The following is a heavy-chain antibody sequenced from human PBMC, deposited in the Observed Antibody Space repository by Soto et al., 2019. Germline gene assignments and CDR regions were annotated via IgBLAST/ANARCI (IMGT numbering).Heavy chain of an antibody. CDR2: INHSGST. V-gene: IGHV4-34*01. CDR1: GGSFSGYY. CDR3: ARGHFSRRPVKKYYFDY. Sequence: SETLSLTCAVYGGSFSGYYWSWIRQPPGKGLEWIGEINHSGSTNYNPSLKSRVTISVDTSKNQFSLKLSSVTAADTAVYYCARGHFSRRPVKKYYFDYWGQGTLATVSS. J-gene: IGHJ4*02.